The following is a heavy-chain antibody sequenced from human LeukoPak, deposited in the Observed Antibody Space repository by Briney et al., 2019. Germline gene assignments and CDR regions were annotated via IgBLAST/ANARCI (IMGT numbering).Heavy chain of an antibody. CDR3: GRFGYVAGIDL. CDR1: GFSFNSYW. D-gene: IGHD6-19*01. J-gene: IGHJ4*02. Sequence: GSLRPSCAALGFSFNSYWMTWVRQPPGRGLGWVANINPAGTDTYYVEPVKGRFTITRDNAKNLVYLQMNTLRAEDTAVYSCGRFGYVAGIDLWGQGTLVTVSS. V-gene: IGHV3-7*01. CDR2: INPAGTDT.